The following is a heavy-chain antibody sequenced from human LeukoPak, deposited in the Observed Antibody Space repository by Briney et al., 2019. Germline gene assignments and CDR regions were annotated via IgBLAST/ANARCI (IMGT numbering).Heavy chain of an antibody. Sequence: GGSLRLSCAASGFXFSSYWIHWVRQAPGKGLVWVSRLNNDGSSTNYADSVKGRFTISRDNSKNTLYLQMNSLRDDDAGVYYCAKRMGYDFGHFDYWGQGALVTVSS. CDR3: AKRMGYDFGHFDY. CDR1: GFXFSSYW. J-gene: IGHJ4*02. V-gene: IGHV3-74*01. D-gene: IGHD2/OR15-2a*01. CDR2: LNNDGSST.